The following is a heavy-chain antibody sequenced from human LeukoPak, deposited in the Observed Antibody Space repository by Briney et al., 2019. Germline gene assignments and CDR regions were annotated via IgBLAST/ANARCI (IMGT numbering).Heavy chain of an antibody. CDR3: ARDSSGWNDAFDV. CDR2: IHYSGTT. J-gene: IGHJ3*01. D-gene: IGHD6-19*01. V-gene: IGHV4-59*01. CDR1: GGSISSYY. Sequence: SETLFLTCTVSGGSISSYYWSWIRQPPGKGLEWIAYIHYSGTTNYNPSLRSRVTISVDTSKNKFSLKLSSVTAADTAVYYCARDSSGWNDAFDVWGQGTMVTVSS.